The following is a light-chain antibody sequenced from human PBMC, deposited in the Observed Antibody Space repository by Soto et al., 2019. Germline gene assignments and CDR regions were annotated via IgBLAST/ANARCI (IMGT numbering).Light chain of an antibody. Sequence: QSALTQPASVSGSPGQSITISCTGSSSDIGDYKYVSWYKHHPGKAPKLVIYDVSNSPSGVSNRFSGSKSGNTASLTISGLQAEDEADYYCSSYTSTNFVIFGGGTKVTVL. V-gene: IGLV2-14*03. CDR3: SSYTSTNFVI. CDR1: SSDIGDYKY. J-gene: IGLJ2*01. CDR2: DVS.